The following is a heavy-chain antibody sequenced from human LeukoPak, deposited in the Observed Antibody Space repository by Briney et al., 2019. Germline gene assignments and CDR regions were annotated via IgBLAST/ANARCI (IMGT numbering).Heavy chain of an antibody. Sequence: SGGSLRLSCAASGFTLSTYSMHWVRQAQGKGLEWVSFISSSGSYIYYADSMKGRFTISRDNAKNSLYLQMSSLRAEDTAVYYCARDRYGDYYYGMDVWGQGTTVTVSS. J-gene: IGHJ6*02. CDR2: ISSSGSYI. CDR3: ARDRYGDYYYGMDV. V-gene: IGHV3-21*01. D-gene: IGHD4-17*01. CDR1: GFTLSTYS.